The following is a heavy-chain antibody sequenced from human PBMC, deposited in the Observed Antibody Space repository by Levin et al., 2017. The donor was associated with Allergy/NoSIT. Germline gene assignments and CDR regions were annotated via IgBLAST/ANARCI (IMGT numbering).Heavy chain of an antibody. J-gene: IGHJ1*01. CDR2: MNSDGSST. V-gene: IGHV3-74*01. D-gene: IGHD2-21*02. Sequence: GESLKISCAASGFTFSSYWMHWVRQAPGKGLVWVSRMNSDGSSTNYADSVKGRFTISRDNAKNTLYLQMDSLRAEDTAVYYCARTYCGGDCYGFFQHWGQGTLVTVSS. CDR1: GFTFSSYW. CDR3: ARTYCGGDCYGFFQH.